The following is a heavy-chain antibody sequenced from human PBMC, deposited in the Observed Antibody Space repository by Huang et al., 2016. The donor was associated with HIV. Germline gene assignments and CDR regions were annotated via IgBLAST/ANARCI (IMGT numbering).Heavy chain of an antibody. J-gene: IGHJ5*02. CDR1: GYTFTSYA. CDR3: ARLRAGVVPATPRGGWFDP. V-gene: IGHV1-3*01. Sequence: QVQLVQSGAEVKKPGASVKVSSKASGYTFTSYAMHWVRQAPGQRLEWMGWINAGNGNTKYSQKFQGRVTITRDTSASTAYMELGSLRSEDTAVYYCARLRAGVVPATPRGGWFDPWGQGTLVTVSS. CDR2: INAGNGNT. D-gene: IGHD2-15*01.